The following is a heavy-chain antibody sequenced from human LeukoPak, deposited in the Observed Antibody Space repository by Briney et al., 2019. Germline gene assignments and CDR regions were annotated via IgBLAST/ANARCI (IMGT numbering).Heavy chain of an antibody. J-gene: IGHJ4*02. Sequence: GGSLRLSCAASGFTFSIYSMNWVRRAPGKGLEWVSSISSSSSYIFYADSVKGRFTISRDNAKNSLYLQMNSLRAEDTAVYYCARDRKGSIAAAGTRDYWGQGTLVTVSS. CDR3: ARDRKGSIAAAGTRDY. CDR1: GFTFSIYS. V-gene: IGHV3-21*01. D-gene: IGHD6-13*01. CDR2: ISSSSSYI.